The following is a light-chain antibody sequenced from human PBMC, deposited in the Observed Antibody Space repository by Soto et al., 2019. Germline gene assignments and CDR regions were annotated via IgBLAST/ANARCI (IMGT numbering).Light chain of an antibody. CDR2: DTS. CDR3: QKYSNWPPIT. Sequence: ETVIAQSPGPLFVSLGESAPLSCRASQSVSIHLAWYQQKPGQAPRLLLYDTSNRATGIPDRFSGSGSGTEFTLTISRLQSEDFAVYYCQKYSNWPPITFGQGTRLEIK. CDR1: QSVSIH. J-gene: IGKJ5*01. V-gene: IGKV3-15*01.